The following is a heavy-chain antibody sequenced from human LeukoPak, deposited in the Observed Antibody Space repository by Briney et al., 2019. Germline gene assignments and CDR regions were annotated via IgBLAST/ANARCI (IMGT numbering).Heavy chain of an antibody. CDR3: GAGVAALHR. V-gene: IGHV3-74*01. CDR1: GFTFSTIW. Sequence: GGSLRLSCAASGFTFSTIWIHWVRQAPGKGPVWVSRINGDGSTTTYADSVKGRFTISRDNAKNALYLQMNSLRAEDTAVYYCGAGVAALHRWGQGALVTVSS. D-gene: IGHD2-15*01. CDR2: INGDGSTT. J-gene: IGHJ4*02.